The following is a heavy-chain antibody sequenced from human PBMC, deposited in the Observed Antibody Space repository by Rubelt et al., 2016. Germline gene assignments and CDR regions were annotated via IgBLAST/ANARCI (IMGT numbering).Heavy chain of an antibody. V-gene: IGHV3-7*03. D-gene: IGHD2-2*03. CDR1: GFIFSTYW. Sequence: GQPGRSLRLSCSASGFIFSTYWMTWVRQAPGKGLEWVANIRQDGNEKYYVDSVKGRFTISRDNAQNSLYLQMNSLRAGDTAIYYCARDGYGNTRAVNTIDYWGQGTLVTVSS. CDR2: IRQDGNEK. J-gene: IGHJ4*02. CDR3: ARDGYGNTRAVNTIDY.